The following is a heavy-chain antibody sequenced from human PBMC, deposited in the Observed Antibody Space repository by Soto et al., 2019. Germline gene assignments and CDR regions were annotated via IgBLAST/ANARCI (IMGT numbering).Heavy chain of an antibody. CDR2: IRSKADNYAT. V-gene: IGHV3-73*01. CDR3: RGAVAETDFDY. Sequence: PGGSLRLSCAASGFTFSGSAIYWVRQASGKGLEWVGCIRSKADNYATGYAASVKGRFTISRDDSKNTAHLQMNSLKSEDTAVYYCRGAVAETDFDYWGQGPLVTVSS. D-gene: IGHD6-19*01. J-gene: IGHJ4*02. CDR1: GFTFSGSA.